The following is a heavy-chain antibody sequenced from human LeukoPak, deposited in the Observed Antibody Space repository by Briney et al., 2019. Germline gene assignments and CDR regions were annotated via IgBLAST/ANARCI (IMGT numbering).Heavy chain of an antibody. CDR1: GYTFTGYY. J-gene: IGHJ3*02. Sequence: ASVKVSCKASGYTFTGYYMHWVRQAPGQGLEWMGWINPNSGGTNYAQKLQGRVTMTTDTSTSTAYMELRSLRSDDTAVYYCARENKLLGAFDIWGQGTMVTVSS. CDR3: ARENKLLGAFDI. CDR2: INPNSGGT. D-gene: IGHD1/OR15-1a*01. V-gene: IGHV1-2*02.